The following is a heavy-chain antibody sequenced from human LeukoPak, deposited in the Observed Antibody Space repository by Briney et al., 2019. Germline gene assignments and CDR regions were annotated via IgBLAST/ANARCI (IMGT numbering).Heavy chain of an antibody. J-gene: IGHJ3*02. CDR1: GGTFTSYY. V-gene: IGHV1-46*01. D-gene: IGHD3-22*01. CDR3: ARVKSYYYDTSDKDAFDI. Sequence: ASVKVSCKASGGTFTSYYMHWVRQAPGQGLEWMGIINPSGGSTSYAQKFQGRVTMTRDTSTSTVYMELSSLRSEDTAVYYCARVKSYYYDTSDKDAFDIWGQGTMVTVSS. CDR2: INPSGGST.